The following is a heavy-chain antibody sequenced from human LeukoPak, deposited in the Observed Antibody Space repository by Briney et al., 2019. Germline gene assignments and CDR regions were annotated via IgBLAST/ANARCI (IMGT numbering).Heavy chain of an antibody. Sequence: SETLSLTCTVSGGSISSSSYYWGWIRQPPGKGLEWIGSIYYSGSTYYNPSLKSRVTISVDKSKNQFSLKLSSVTAADTAVYYCARDLVLYGSGTEKDAFDIWGQGTMVTVSS. J-gene: IGHJ3*02. CDR3: ARDLVLYGSGTEKDAFDI. CDR2: IYYSGST. CDR1: GGSISSSSYY. V-gene: IGHV4-39*07. D-gene: IGHD3-10*01.